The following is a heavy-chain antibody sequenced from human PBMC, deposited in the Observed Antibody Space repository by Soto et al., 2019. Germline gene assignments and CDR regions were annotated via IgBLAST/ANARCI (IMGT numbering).Heavy chain of an antibody. J-gene: IGHJ3*02. Sequence: QVQLVQSGAEVKKPGSSVKVSCKASGGTFSSYAISWVRQAPGQGLEWMGGIIPIFGTANYAQKFQGRVTITADESTSTAYMELSSLRSEDTAVYYCARDGGFLGPHLVDFDIWGQGTMVTVSS. V-gene: IGHV1-69*01. D-gene: IGHD3-3*01. CDR2: IIPIFGTA. CDR3: ARDGGFLGPHLVDFDI. CDR1: GGTFSSYA.